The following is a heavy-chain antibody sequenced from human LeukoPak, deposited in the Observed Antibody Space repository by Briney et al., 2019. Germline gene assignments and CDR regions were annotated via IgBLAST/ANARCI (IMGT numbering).Heavy chain of an antibody. CDR1: GGSISSSSYY. CDR2: IYYSGYT. Sequence: SETLSLTCTVSGGSISSSSYYWGWIRQPPGKGLEWIGTIYYSGYTYYNPSLKSRVTISVDTSKNQFSLKLSSVTAADTAVYHCARAVGVTASWFDPWGQGTMVTVSS. V-gene: IGHV4-39*07. J-gene: IGHJ5*02. CDR3: ARAVGVTASWFDP. D-gene: IGHD2-21*02.